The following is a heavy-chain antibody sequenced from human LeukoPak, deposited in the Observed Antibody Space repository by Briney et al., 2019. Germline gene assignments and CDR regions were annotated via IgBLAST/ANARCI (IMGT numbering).Heavy chain of an antibody. J-gene: IGHJ4*02. Sequence: GGSLRLSCAASGFTFSSYWMSWVRQAPGKGLEWVSAISGSGSSTYHADSVKGRFTISRDNSKNTLYLQMNSLRAEDTAVYYCAKPRDGYNSYDYWGQGTLVTVSS. CDR2: ISGSGSST. D-gene: IGHD5-24*01. CDR3: AKPRDGYNSYDY. CDR1: GFTFSSYW. V-gene: IGHV3-23*01.